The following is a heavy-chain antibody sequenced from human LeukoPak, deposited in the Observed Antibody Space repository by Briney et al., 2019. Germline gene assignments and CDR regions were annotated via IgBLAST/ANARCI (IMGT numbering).Heavy chain of an antibody. Sequence: ASVKVSCKASGYTFTSYGISWVRQAPGQGLEWMGWISAYNGNTNYAQKLQGRVTMTTDTSTSTAYMELRSLRSDDTAVYYCARDSSGWFHDAFDIWGQGTMDTVSS. CDR1: GYTFTSYG. D-gene: IGHD6-19*01. J-gene: IGHJ3*02. CDR3: ARDSSGWFHDAFDI. V-gene: IGHV1-18*01. CDR2: ISAYNGNT.